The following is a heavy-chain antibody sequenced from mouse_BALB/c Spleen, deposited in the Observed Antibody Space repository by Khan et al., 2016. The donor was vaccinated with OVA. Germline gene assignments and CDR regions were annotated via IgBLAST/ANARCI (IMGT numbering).Heavy chain of an antibody. CDR3: ARQPYYHYYVMDY. V-gene: IGHV2-6-1*01. D-gene: IGHD2-10*01. CDR1: GFSLTNYG. J-gene: IGHJ4*01. Sequence: VELKQSGPGLVAPSQSLSITCTISGFSLTNYGVHWVRQPPGKGLEWLVVIWSDGSTTYNSDLKSRLSISKDNSKSQVFLKMNSLQTDDTAMYXCARQPYYHYYVMDYWGQGTSVTVSS. CDR2: IWSDGST.